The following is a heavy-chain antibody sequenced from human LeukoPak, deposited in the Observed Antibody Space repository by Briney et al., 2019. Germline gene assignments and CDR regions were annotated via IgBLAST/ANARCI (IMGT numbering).Heavy chain of an antibody. CDR1: GGTFSSYA. CDR3: ARDPHDSSGYGSGAFDI. J-gene: IGHJ3*02. CDR2: IIPIFGIA. V-gene: IGHV1-69*15. Sequence: VASVKASCKASGGTFSSYAISWVRQAPGQGLEWMGRIIPIFGIANYAQKFQGRVTITADESTSTAYMELSSLRSEDTAVYYCARDPHDSSGYGSGAFDIWGQGTMVTVSS. D-gene: IGHD3-22*01.